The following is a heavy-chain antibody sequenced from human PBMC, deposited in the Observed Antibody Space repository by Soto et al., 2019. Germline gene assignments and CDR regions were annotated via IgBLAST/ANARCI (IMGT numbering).Heavy chain of an antibody. V-gene: IGHV4-4*07. D-gene: IGHD2-21*02. Sequence: ASETLSLTCTVSGGSITDYSWVWIRQPAGKGLEWIGRIFSSGSTNYNPSLKGRITMSLDTSKNQFSLKLNSATATDTAVYFCARDQGVVVTVDNWFDPWGQGILVTVS. J-gene: IGHJ5*02. CDR1: GGSITDYS. CDR3: ARDQGVVVTVDNWFDP. CDR2: IFSSGST.